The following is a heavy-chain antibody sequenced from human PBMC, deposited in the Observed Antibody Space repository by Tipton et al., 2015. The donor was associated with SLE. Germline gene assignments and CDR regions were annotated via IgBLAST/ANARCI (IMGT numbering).Heavy chain of an antibody. V-gene: IGHV3-11*04. CDR2: ISRGANTV. J-gene: IGHJ4*02. CDR3: ARERLAYFDS. CDR1: GFIFSDYD. Sequence: SLRLSCEASGFIFSDYDMSWIRQAPGKGLEWVSYISRGANTVYSADSVKGRFTFSRDNSKNSLFLQMDSLRAEDTAIYYCARERLAYFDSWGQGTLVTVSS.